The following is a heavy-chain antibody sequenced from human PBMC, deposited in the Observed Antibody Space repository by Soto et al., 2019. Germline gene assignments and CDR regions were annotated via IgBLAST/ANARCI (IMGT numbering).Heavy chain of an antibody. V-gene: IGHV4-59*01. Sequence: PENLSHTCTVSAGSISRYYWSWFRQPPGKGLEWIGYIYYSGSTNYNPSLKSRVTISVDTSKNQFSLKLSSVTAADTAVYYCAFLRGAAPGKIYILARRQATTVTVQ. D-gene: IGHD4-17*01. CDR3: AFLRGAAPGKIYILARRQATTVTVQ. CDR1: AGSISRYY. J-gene: IGHJ1*01. CDR2: IYYSGST.